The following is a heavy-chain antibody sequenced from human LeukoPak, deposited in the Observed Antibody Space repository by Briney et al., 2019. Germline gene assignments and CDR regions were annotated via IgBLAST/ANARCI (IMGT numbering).Heavy chain of an antibody. V-gene: IGHV1-8*01. J-gene: IGHJ3*02. D-gene: IGHD5-12*01. CDR1: GYIFTNYD. Sequence: GASVKVSCKTSGYIFTNYDINWIRQATGQGLEWMGWMNPKSGNTDYAQNFQGRVIMTRDTSINTAYLDLSSLKSDDTAMYFCATGNRGSSGYGQYAFDNWGQGTMVIVSS. CDR3: ATGNRGSSGYGQYAFDN. CDR2: MNPKSGNT.